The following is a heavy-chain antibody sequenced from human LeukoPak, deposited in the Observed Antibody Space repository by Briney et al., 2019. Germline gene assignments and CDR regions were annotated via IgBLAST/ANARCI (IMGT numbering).Heavy chain of an antibody. CDR3: ARRGTSYCGGDCYFFDS. CDR2: IYPADSDT. J-gene: IGHJ4*02. V-gene: IGHV5-51*01. D-gene: IGHD2-21*02. CDR1: GYRFTSYW. Sequence: GESLKISCKGSGYRFTSYWIVWVRQMPGKGLEWMGSIYPADSDTTYSPSFQGQVTISADKSISTAYLQWSSLKASDTATYYCARRGTSYCGGDCYFFDSWGQGTLVTVSS.